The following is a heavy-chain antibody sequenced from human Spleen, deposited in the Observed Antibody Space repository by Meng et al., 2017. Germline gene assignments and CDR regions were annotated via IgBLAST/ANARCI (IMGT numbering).Heavy chain of an antibody. Sequence: QAQLVQSGCEGKKPGASVTVSCKASGYTFTNYGITWVRQAPGQGLEWLGWINAYNGDTNYAQTLQGRVTMTTDTSTSTAYMELRSLRSDDTAVYYCARVEVGITSGDYWGQGTLVTVSS. V-gene: IGHV1-18*01. CDR3: ARVEVGITSGDY. CDR1: GYTFTNYG. J-gene: IGHJ4*02. CDR2: INAYNGDT. D-gene: IGHD1-26*01.